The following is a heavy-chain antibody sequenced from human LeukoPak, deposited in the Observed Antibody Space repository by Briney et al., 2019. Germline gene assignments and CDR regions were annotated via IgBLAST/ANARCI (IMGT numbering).Heavy chain of an antibody. V-gene: IGHV1-69*06. D-gene: IGHD3-16*01. CDR2: IIPIFGTA. CDR1: GGTFSSYA. CDR3: ARESYDYVWGSQPPEYFQH. J-gene: IGHJ1*01. Sequence: ASVKVSCKASGGTFSSYAISWVRQAPGQGLEWMGGIIPIFGTANYAQKFQGRVTITADKSTSTAYMELRSLRSDDTAVYYCARESYDYVWGSQPPEYFQHWGQGTLVTVSS.